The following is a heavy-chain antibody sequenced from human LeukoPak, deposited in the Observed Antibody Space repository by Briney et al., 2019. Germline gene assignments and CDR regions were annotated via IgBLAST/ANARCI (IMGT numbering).Heavy chain of an antibody. D-gene: IGHD3-22*01. CDR1: GYTFTGYY. V-gene: IGHV1-2*02. Sequence: ASVKVSCKASGYTFTGYYMHWVRQAPGQGLEWMGWINPNSGGTNYAQKFQGRVAMTRDTSISTAYMEMSRLTPDDTAVYYCVKGWDSSGYYAFDIWGQGTMVTVSS. J-gene: IGHJ3*02. CDR3: VKGWDSSGYYAFDI. CDR2: INPNSGGT.